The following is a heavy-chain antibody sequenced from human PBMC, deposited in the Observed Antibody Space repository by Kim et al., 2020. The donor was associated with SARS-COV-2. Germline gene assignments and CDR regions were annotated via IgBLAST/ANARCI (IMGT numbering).Heavy chain of an antibody. J-gene: IGHJ4*02. V-gene: IGHV6-1*01. CDR3: ARAHTRADFDF. D-gene: IGHD2-2*02. CDR2: N. Sequence: NEFAESVQSRITFNPDTSKNRFSLQLNSVTPEDTAVYYCARAHTRADFDFWGQGTLFTVSS.